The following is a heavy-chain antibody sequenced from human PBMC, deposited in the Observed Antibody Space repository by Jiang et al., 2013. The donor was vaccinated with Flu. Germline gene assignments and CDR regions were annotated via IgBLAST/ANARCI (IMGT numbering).Heavy chain of an antibody. CDR3: ARARDCSGGSCYSDY. CDR2: ISAYNGNT. CDR1: FTSYG. J-gene: IGHJ4*02. Sequence: FTSYGISWVRQAPGQGLEWMGWISAYNGNTNYAQKLQGRVTMTTDTSTSTAYMELRSLRSDDTAVYYCARARDCSGGSCYSDYWGQGTLVTVSS. V-gene: IGHV1-18*01. D-gene: IGHD2-15*01.